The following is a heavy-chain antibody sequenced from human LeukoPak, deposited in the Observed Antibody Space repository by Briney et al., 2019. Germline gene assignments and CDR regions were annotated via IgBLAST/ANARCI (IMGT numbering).Heavy chain of an antibody. J-gene: IGHJ6*02. D-gene: IGHD3-22*01. Sequence: GGSLRLSCAASGFTFSSYWMHWVRQAPGKGLVWVSRINSDGSSTSYADSVKGRFTISRDNAKNTLYLQMNSLRAEDTAVYYCARVGGSGITMIVPYYYYGMDVWGQGTTVTVCS. CDR1: GFTFSSYW. CDR2: INSDGSST. V-gene: IGHV3-74*01. CDR3: ARVGGSGITMIVPYYYYGMDV.